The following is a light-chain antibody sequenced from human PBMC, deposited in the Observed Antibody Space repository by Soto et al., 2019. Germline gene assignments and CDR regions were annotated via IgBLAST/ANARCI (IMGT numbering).Light chain of an antibody. V-gene: IGKV1-5*03. J-gene: IGKJ2*01. CDR2: QAS. Sequence: IKMVPYPSALSASVGATVTITCRARQSINIYLAWYRQKPGKAPELLIYQASILEPGVPSRFSGRGSGTEFTLTISRLQQDDFATYYCQQYSRYSAFGQGTKVDIK. CDR1: QSINIY. CDR3: QQYSRYSA.